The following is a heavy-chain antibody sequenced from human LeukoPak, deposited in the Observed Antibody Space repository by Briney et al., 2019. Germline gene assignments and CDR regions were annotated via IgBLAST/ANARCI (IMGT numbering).Heavy chain of an antibody. Sequence: GASVKVSCKASGYTFTGYYMHWVRQAPGQGLEWMGWINPNSGGTNYAQKFQGRVTMTRDTSISTAYMELSRLRSDGTAVYYCARGGSSGWYGDFDYWGQGTLVTVSS. CDR1: GYTFTGYY. CDR2: INPNSGGT. CDR3: ARGGSSGWYGDFDY. V-gene: IGHV1-2*02. J-gene: IGHJ4*02. D-gene: IGHD6-19*01.